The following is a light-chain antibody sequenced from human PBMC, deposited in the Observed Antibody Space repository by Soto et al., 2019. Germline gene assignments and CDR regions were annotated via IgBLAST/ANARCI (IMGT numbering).Light chain of an antibody. J-gene: IGKJ2*01. V-gene: IGKV3-20*01. CDR1: QSVRSSY. CDR3: QQYGGSPRT. Sequence: EIVLTQSPGTLSLSPGERATLSCRASQSVRSSYLAWYQQKPGQAPRLLLHGASSRATGIPDRFSGSGSGTDFTLTISRLEPEDFAVYYCQQYGGSPRTFRQGTKLEIK. CDR2: GAS.